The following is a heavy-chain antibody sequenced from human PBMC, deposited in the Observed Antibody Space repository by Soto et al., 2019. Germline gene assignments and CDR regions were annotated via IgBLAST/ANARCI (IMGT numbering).Heavy chain of an antibody. CDR2: IYHLGRT. CDR3: ARTGKFYYYATTGLPFDL. V-gene: IGHV4-4*01. D-gene: IGHD3-10*01. Sequence: TETLYHTFTFSGDTISSTRWRSWVRLSPGKGLEWIGEIYHLGRTNYNPSLKSRVTLSIDKSNNQFSLTLTYVTAADTAVYFCARTGKFYYYATTGLPFDLWGPGIRVTVS. CDR1: GDTISSTRW. J-gene: IGHJ5*02.